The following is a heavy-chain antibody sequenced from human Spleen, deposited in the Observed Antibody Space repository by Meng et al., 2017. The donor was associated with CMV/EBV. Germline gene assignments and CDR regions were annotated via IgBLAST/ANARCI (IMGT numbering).Heavy chain of an antibody. Sequence: GGSLRLSCAASGFTFRNYGMNWVRQAPGKGLEWVSGISWNSGKRGYADSVKGRFTISRDNAKNSLYLQMNSLRPEDTALYYCAKDHRGSGSYYNDDGFDVWGQGTLVTVSS. J-gene: IGHJ3*01. CDR2: ISWNSGKR. V-gene: IGHV3-9*01. CDR1: GFTFRNYG. CDR3: AKDHRGSGSYYNDDGFDV. D-gene: IGHD3-10*01.